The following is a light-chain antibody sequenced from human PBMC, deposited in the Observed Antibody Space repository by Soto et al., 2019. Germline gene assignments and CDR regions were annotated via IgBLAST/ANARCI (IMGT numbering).Light chain of an antibody. V-gene: IGLV3-21*04. J-gene: IGLJ2*01. CDR1: NIGSKR. Sequence: SYELTQPPSVSVAPGKTARITCGGNNIGSKRVQWYQQKPGQAPVLVIYYDSDRPSGIPERFSGSNSGNTATLTISRVEAGDEADYYCQVWDSSSDHLVVFGGGTKLTVL. CDR2: YDS. CDR3: QVWDSSSDHLVV.